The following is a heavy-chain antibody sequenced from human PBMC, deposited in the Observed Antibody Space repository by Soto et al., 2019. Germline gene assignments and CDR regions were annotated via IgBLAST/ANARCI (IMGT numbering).Heavy chain of an antibody. D-gene: IGHD3-16*02. CDR2: VYYSGAA. Sequence: PSETLSLTCNVSGGAITSDFWSWIRQPPGKGLEWIGYVYYSGAADYNPSLKPRVTISIATSKTQFSLRLASATAADTGVYYCARDHGSYPNTWGQGXLVTVYS. J-gene: IGHJ1*01. V-gene: IGHV4-59*01. CDR1: GGAITSDF. CDR3: ARDHGSYPNT.